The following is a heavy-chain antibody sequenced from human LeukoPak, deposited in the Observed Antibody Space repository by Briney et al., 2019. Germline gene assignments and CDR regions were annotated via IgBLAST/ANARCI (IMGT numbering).Heavy chain of an antibody. CDR1: GGSISSYY. D-gene: IGHD5-18*01. CDR3: ARGYSYGSYYLDN. V-gene: IGHV4-59*01. J-gene: IGHJ4*02. Sequence: PESLSLTCPVSGGSISSYYWSWIRQPPEGGREWIGYIYYSGNTNYTPSLKSRVTISVDTSKNQFSPKLSSVTAADTAIYYCARGYSYGSYYLDNWGQGTLVTVSS. CDR2: IYYSGNT.